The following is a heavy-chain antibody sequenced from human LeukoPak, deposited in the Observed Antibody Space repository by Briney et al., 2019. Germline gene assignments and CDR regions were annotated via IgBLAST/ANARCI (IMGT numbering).Heavy chain of an antibody. V-gene: IGHV4-59*01. CDR1: GGSISSYY. Sequence: PSETLSLTCTVSGGSISSYYWSWIRQSPGKGLEWIGYIHYSGSTNYNPSLKSRVTISVDTSKNQFSLRLSSVTAADTAVYYCARGRLPLDPWGQGTLVTVSS. D-gene: IGHD2-21*01. CDR3: ARGRLPLDP. J-gene: IGHJ5*02. CDR2: IHYSGST.